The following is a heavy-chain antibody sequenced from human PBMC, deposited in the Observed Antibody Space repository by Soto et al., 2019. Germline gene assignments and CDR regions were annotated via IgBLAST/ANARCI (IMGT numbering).Heavy chain of an antibody. CDR1: GCSISRGGYY. D-gene: IGHD2-2*01. Sequence: TLSLTCSVSGCSISRGGYYWSWIRQHPGEGLEYIGYIYETGATYYKPSLKSRVSISADTSKNQFSLKLSSVTAADTAVYYCARAPIPAAIDYWGQGTLVTVSS. CDR3: ARAPIPAAIDY. V-gene: IGHV4-31*03. CDR2: IYETGAT. J-gene: IGHJ4*02.